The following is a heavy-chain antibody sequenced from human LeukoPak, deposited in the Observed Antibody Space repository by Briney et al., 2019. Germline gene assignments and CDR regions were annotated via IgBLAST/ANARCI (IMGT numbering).Heavy chain of an antibody. CDR1: GESLSKYY. Sequence: PSETLSLTCAVYGESLSKYYWTWIRQSPGKGLEWIGEINHRGSTNPNPSLKSRVTLSVDTSKHQFSLKLSSVTAADTAVYYCARSYAHDYWGQGTLVTVSS. CDR3: ARSYAHDY. CDR2: INHRGST. J-gene: IGHJ4*02. D-gene: IGHD2-2*01. V-gene: IGHV4-34*01.